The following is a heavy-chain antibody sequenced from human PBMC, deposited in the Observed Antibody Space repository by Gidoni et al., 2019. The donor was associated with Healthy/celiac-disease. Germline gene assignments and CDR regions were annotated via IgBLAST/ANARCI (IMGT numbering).Heavy chain of an antibody. Sequence: EVQLVESGGGLVQPGRSLRRSCVASGLTFDDYAMPWVRQAPGKGLEWVSGISWNSGVRDYADSVKGRFTISRDNAKNSLYLQMSSLRVEDTAFYYCASLFDTSGYYNEGPDYWGQEPWSPSPQ. D-gene: IGHD3-22*01. CDR2: ISWNSGVR. CDR3: ASLFDTSGYYNEGPDY. CDR1: GLTFDDYA. V-gene: IGHV3-9*01. J-gene: IGHJ4*01.